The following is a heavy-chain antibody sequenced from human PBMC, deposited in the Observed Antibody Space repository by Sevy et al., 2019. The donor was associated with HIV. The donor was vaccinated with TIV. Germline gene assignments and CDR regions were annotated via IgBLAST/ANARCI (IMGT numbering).Heavy chain of an antibody. V-gene: IGHV3-48*01. CDR3: ARSFTTQDY. CDR2: ISSSGSTI. Sequence: GGSLRLSCEASGFTFSTYSMNWVRQAPGQGLEWVSYISSSGSTIYYADSVKGRFTISRDNAKNSLYLQMNSLRAEDTAVYYCARSFTTQDYWGQGTLVTVSS. CDR1: GFTFSTYS. D-gene: IGHD1-1*01. J-gene: IGHJ4*02.